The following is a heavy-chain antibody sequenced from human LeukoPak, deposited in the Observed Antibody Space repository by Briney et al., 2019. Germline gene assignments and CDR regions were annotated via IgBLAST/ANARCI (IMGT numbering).Heavy chain of an antibody. V-gene: IGHV3-7*01. J-gene: IGHJ6*03. CDR1: GFTFSSYW. Sequence: GGSLRLSCAASGFTFSSYWMSWVRQAPGKGLEWVANIKQDGSEKYYVDSVKGRFTISRDNAKNSLYLQMNSLRAEDTAVYYCARIEGTMGGGLRGYYYYMDVWGKGATVTVSS. CDR2: IKQDGSEK. CDR3: ARIEGTMGGGLRGYYYYMDV. D-gene: IGHD4/OR15-4a*01.